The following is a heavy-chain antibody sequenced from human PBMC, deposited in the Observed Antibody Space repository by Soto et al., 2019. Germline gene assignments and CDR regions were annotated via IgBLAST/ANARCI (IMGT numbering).Heavy chain of an antibody. CDR2: IIPIFGTA. J-gene: IGHJ6*02. Sequence: SVKVSCKASGGTFSSYAISWVRQAPGQGLEWMGGIIPIFGTANYAQKFQGRVTITADKSTSTAYMELSSLRSEDTAVYYCARRVFRLRLGELYFGSQYCGMDVWGQGHTVTVSS. CDR1: GGTFSSYA. CDR3: ARRVFRLRLGELYFGSQYCGMDV. V-gene: IGHV1-69*06. D-gene: IGHD3-16*01.